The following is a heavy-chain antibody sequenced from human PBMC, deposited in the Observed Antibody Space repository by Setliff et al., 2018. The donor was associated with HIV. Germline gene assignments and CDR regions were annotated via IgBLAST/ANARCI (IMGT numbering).Heavy chain of an antibody. CDR1: GGSISTYY. D-gene: IGHD3-22*01. V-gene: IGHV4-4*09. Sequence: ETLSLTCTVSGGSISTYYWSWIRQPPGKGLEWIGYIYTSGSTNYNPSLKTRVTISIDTSKKQVSLKLSSVTAADTAVYYCARGLSFYDPGGFDYWGQGTLVTVSS. CDR2: IYTSGST. J-gene: IGHJ4*02. CDR3: ARGLSFYDPGGFDY.